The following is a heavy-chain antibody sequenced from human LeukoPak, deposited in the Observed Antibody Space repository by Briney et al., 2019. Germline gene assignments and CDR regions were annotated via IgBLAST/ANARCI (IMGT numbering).Heavy chain of an antibody. CDR1: GFTFSTYS. J-gene: IGHJ4*02. V-gene: IGHV4-34*01. CDR3: ARGVDYYGV. Sequence: LRLSCAASGFTFSTYSMNWIRQPPVKGLEWIGEINHSGGTNYNPSLKSRVTISVDTSKKQFSLKLSSVTAADTAVYYCARGVDYYGVWGQGTLVTVSS. D-gene: IGHD3-10*01. CDR2: INHSGGT.